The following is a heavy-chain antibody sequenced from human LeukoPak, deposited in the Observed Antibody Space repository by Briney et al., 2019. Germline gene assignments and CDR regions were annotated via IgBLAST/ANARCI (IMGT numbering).Heavy chain of an antibody. D-gene: IGHD2-15*01. CDR1: GGSFSGYY. J-gene: IGHJ4*02. CDR2: INHSGST. Sequence: PSETLSLTCAVYGGSFSGYYWSWIRQPPGKGLEWIGEINHSGSTNYNPSLKSRVTISVDTSKNQFSLKLSSVTAADTAVYYCARAYCSGGSCYGGFDYWGQGTLVTVSS. CDR3: ARAYCSGGSCYGGFDY. V-gene: IGHV4-34*01.